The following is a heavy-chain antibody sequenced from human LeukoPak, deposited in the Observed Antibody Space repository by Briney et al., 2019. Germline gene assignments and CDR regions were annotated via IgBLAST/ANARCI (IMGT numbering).Heavy chain of an antibody. CDR2: IKSTSKGGTT. Sequence: QPGRSLRLSCTTSGFTFADSAMPWVRQAPGKAPEWVGLIKSTSKGGTTQYAASLKGRFDISRDDSKSIAYLQMNSLETEDTGFYYCVWGSGWHRWGQGTLVIVSS. J-gene: IGHJ5*02. CDR1: GFTFADSA. D-gene: IGHD6-19*01. V-gene: IGHV3-49*04. CDR3: VWGSGWHR.